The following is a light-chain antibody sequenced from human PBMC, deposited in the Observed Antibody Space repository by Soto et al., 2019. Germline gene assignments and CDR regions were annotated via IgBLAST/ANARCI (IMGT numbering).Light chain of an antibody. CDR2: GAS. CDR1: QSVSSSY. J-gene: IGKJ1*01. V-gene: IGKV3-20*01. Sequence: EIVLTQSPGTLFLSPGERATLSCRASQSVSSSYLAWYQQKPGQAPRLLIYGASSRATGIPDRFSGSGSGTDFTLTISRLEPEDFAVYYCQQYGSSPSWTFGQGTKV. CDR3: QQYGSSPSWT.